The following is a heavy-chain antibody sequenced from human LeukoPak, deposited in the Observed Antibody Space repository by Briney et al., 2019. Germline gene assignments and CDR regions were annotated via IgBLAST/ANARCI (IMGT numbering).Heavy chain of an antibody. Sequence: ASVKVSCKASGYTFTGYYMHWVRQAPGQGLEWMGWINPSSGGTNYAQKFQGRVTMTRDTSISTAYMELSRLRSDDTAVYYCARDGDPRKYYYDSSGYVCCLAFDIWGQGTMVTVSS. CDR2: INPSSGGT. CDR3: ARDGDPRKYYYDSSGYVCCLAFDI. J-gene: IGHJ3*02. CDR1: GYTFTGYY. D-gene: IGHD3-22*01. V-gene: IGHV1-2*02.